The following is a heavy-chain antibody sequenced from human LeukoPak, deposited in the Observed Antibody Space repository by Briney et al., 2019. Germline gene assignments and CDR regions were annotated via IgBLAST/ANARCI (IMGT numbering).Heavy chain of an antibody. CDR3: AKGGDILTGYYLYWYFGL. CDR2: ISRSGSST. J-gene: IGHJ2*01. D-gene: IGHD3-9*01. CDR1: GFTFSAYA. Sequence: TGGSLRLSCAASGFTFSAYAMSWVRQAPGKGREWVSAISRSGSSTDYADSVKGRFTISRDNSKNTLYLQMNSLRPEDTAVYYCAKGGDILTGYYLYWYFGLWGRGTLVTVSS. V-gene: IGHV3-23*01.